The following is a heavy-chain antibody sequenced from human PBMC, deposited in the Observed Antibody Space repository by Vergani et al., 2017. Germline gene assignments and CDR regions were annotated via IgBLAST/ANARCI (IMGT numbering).Heavy chain of an antibody. D-gene: IGHD6-13*01. CDR1: GFTFSSYG. V-gene: IGHV3-33*01. CDR3: ARAPSHSSSWFDY. Sequence: VQLVESGGGLIQPGGSLRLSCAASGFTFSSYGMHWVRQAPGKGLEWVAVIWYDGSNKYYADSVKGRFTISRDNSKNTLYLQMNSLRAEDTAVYYCARAPSHSSSWFDYWGQGTLVTVSS. CDR2: IWYDGSNK. J-gene: IGHJ4*02.